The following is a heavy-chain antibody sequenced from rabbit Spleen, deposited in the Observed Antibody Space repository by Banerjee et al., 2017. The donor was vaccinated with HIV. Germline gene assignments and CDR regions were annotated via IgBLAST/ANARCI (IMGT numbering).Heavy chain of an antibody. J-gene: IGHJ6*01. CDR2: IDTGSSGFT. CDR1: GVSFSVSSY. CDR3: ARDTSSSFSSYGMDL. V-gene: IGHV1S40*01. D-gene: IGHD1-1*01. Sequence: QQLEESGGGLVKPGASLTLTCIASGVSFSVSSYMCWVRQAPGKGLEWIACIDTGSSGFTYFASWAKGRFTISKTSSTTVTLQMTSLTAADTATYFCARDTSSSFSSYGMDLWGPAPSSPS.